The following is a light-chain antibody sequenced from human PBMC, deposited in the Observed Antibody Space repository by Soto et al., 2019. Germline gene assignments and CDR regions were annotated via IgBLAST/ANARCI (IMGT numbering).Light chain of an antibody. Sequence: QSVLTQPPSVSGAPGQRVTISCTGSSSNIGAGYDVHWYQQLPGTAPKLLIYGNSNRPSGVPDRFSGSKSGTSASLAITGLQSEDVAEYYCQSYDSSLSGVVFGGGTKLTVL. CDR2: GNS. CDR1: SSNIGAGYD. CDR3: QSYDSSLSGVV. J-gene: IGLJ2*01. V-gene: IGLV1-40*01.